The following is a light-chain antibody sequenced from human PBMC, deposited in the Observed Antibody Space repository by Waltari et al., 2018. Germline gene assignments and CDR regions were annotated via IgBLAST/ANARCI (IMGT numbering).Light chain of an antibody. CDR1: SSDIGA. V-gene: IGLV2-8*01. J-gene: IGLJ1*01. Sequence: QCALTQPPSASGSPGQSVTISCTGASSDIGAVSWYQHHPGKAPKLMIYDVTKRPSGVPDRFSGSGSGNTASLTVSGLQPEDEADYYCTSDAGSNSNSFYVFGTGTKVTVL. CDR2: DVT. CDR3: TSDAGSNSNSFYV.